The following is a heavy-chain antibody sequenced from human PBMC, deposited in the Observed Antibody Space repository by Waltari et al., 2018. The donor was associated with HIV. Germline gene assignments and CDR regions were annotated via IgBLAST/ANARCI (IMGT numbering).Heavy chain of an antibody. CDR1: GVTFSTRA. CDR3: ARDNSGTY. Sequence: EVQLLESGGRLVQPGESLRLSCAAHGVTFSTRAMSWISQAPGKWLEWVSSITSSSSNTYYADSVKGRFTISRDNSKNTLFLQMNSLRAEDTAIYYCARDNSGTYYGQGTLVTVSS. V-gene: IGHV3-23*01. J-gene: IGHJ4*02. CDR2: ITSSSSNT. D-gene: IGHD1-26*01.